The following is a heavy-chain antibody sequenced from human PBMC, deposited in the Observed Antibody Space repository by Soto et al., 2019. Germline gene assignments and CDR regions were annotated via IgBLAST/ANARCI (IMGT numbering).Heavy chain of an antibody. CDR3: AKANAVLLTGYYSGYYYYGMDV. J-gene: IGHJ6*02. CDR1: GFTFSHYS. CDR2: ISYDGSNK. Sequence: GGSLRLSCAASGFTFSHYSMNWVRQAPGKGLEWVAVISYDGSNKYYADSVKGRFTISRDNSKNTLYLQMNSLRAEDTAVYYCAKANAVLLTGYYSGYYYYGMDVWGQGTTVTVSS. V-gene: IGHV3-30*18. D-gene: IGHD3-9*01.